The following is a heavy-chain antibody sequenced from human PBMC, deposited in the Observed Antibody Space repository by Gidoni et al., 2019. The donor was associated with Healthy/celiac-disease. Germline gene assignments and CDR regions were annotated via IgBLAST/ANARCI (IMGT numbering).Heavy chain of an antibody. Sequence: EVHLVEPGGGLVQPGGSLRISCAASGFTVSSYEMNCVRLAPGKGVECVSYIISSGNTISYADSEKGRFTISRDNANNSLYLQMNSLRAEDTAVYYCASPDSGTTSGGFDYWGQGTLVTVSS. CDR2: IISSGNTI. J-gene: IGHJ4*02. CDR3: ASPDSGTTSGGFDY. V-gene: IGHV3-48*03. CDR1: GFTVSSYE. D-gene: IGHD1-1*01.